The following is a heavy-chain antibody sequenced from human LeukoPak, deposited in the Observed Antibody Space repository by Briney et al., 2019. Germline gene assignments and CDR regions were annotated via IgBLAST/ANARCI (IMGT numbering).Heavy chain of an antibody. CDR1: GDSINKYY. V-gene: IGHV4-59*08. CDR3: ARRVDSIRPSTFDNWFAP. D-gene: IGHD2/OR15-2a*01. CDR2: VYNIGST. J-gene: IGHJ5*02. Sequence: SETLSLTCTVSGDSINKYYWNWIRQPPGKGLEWIGYVYNIGSTHYNPSLRNRVSISADSSKNQFSLRLRSVTAADTAVYYCARRVDSIRPSTFDNWFAPWGQGTLVTVSS.